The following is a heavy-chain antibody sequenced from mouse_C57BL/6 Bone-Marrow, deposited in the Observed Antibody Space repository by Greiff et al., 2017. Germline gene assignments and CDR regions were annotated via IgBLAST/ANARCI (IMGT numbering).Heavy chain of an antibody. CDR1: GYTFTSYW. J-gene: IGHJ3*01. CDR3: ARGEGYGSRAWFAY. D-gene: IGHD1-1*01. CDR2: INPSNGGT. V-gene: IGHV1-53*01. Sequence: QVQLQQPGTELVKPGASVKLSCKASGYTFTSYWMHWVKQRPGQGLEWIGNINPSNGGTNYNEKFKSKATLTVDKSSSTAYMQLSSLTSEDSAVYYGARGEGYGSRAWFAYWGQGTLVTVSA.